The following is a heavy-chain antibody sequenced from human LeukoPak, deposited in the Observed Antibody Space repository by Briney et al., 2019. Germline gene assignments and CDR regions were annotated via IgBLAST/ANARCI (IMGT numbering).Heavy chain of an antibody. CDR2: ISGSGGNT. CDR3: AKENYDSSGYYYAYFQH. Sequence: GGSLRLSCAASGFTFSSYAMSWVRQAPGKGLEWVSAISGSGGNTFFADSVKGRFTISRDNSKNTLYLQMNSLRAEDTAIYYCAKENYDSSGYYYAYFQHWGQGTLVTVPS. J-gene: IGHJ1*01. CDR1: GFTFSSYA. D-gene: IGHD3-22*01. V-gene: IGHV3-23*01.